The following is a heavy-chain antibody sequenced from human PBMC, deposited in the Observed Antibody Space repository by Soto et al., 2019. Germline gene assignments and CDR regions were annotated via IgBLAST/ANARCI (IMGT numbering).Heavy chain of an antibody. J-gene: IGHJ4*02. CDR2: VKREVDGGTV. D-gene: IGHD4-17*01. CDR3: TVGHYGD. Sequence: EVQLVASGGGLVKRGGSLRLCCPASGLTARNVYLSWVRQPPGKGLEWVGHVKREVDGGTVDYGAPVKGRFTISRDDSENTLYLQMNRLKSEDTAVYYCTVGHYGDWGQGTLVTVSS. V-gene: IGHV3-15*01. CDR1: GLTARNVY.